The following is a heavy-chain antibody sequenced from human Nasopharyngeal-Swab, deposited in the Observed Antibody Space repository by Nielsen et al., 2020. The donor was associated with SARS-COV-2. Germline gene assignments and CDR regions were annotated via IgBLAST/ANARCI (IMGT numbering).Heavy chain of an antibody. V-gene: IGHV3-23*01. J-gene: IGHJ4*02. CDR3: AKDLWYYYDSSGSDY. Sequence: WIRQPPGKGLEWLSHISSSGNTIYYADSVKGRFTISRDNSKNTLYLQMNSLRAEDTAVYYCAKDLWYYYDSSGSDYWGQGTPVTVSS. CDR2: ISSSGNTI. D-gene: IGHD3-22*01.